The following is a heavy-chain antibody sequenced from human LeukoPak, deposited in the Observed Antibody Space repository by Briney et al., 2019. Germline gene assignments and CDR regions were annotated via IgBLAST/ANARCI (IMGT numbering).Heavy chain of an antibody. CDR1: GFTVSSNY. Sequence: TGGSLRLSCAVSGFTVSSNYMTWVRQAPGKGLEWVSVIYSVGSIYYADSVKGRFTISRDISKNTVDLQLNSLRAEDTAVYYCASGKETSMAQGYWGQGTLVTVSS. CDR3: ASGKETSMAQGY. J-gene: IGHJ4*02. V-gene: IGHV3-53*01. D-gene: IGHD5-18*01. CDR2: IYSVGSI.